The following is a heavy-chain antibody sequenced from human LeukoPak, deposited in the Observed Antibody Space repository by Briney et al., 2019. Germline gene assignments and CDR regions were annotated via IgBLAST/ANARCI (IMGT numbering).Heavy chain of an antibody. D-gene: IGHD3-9*01. Sequence: ASVEVSCKASGYTFTDFGMNWVRQAPGQGLEWMGWINTNAGNPTYAQGFTGRFVFSLDTSVSTAYLQINSLKADDTAVYHCARSDWLLDYWGQGTLVTVSS. CDR1: GYTFTDFG. CDR3: ARSDWLLDY. CDR2: INTNAGNP. V-gene: IGHV7-4-1*02. J-gene: IGHJ4*02.